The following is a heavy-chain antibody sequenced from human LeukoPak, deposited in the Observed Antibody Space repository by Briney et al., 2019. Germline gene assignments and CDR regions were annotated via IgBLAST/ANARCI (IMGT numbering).Heavy chain of an antibody. CDR1: GGSMSSYY. CDR2: IYYSART. J-gene: IGHJ3*02. V-gene: IGHV4-59*01. D-gene: IGHD5-24*01. Sequence: KPSETLSLTCTVSGGSMSSYYWTWIRQPPGKGLEWIGYIYYSARTNYSPSLRSRVTISVDTSKNQFSLKLSSVTAADTAVYYCARQLEGLLGAFDIWGQGTMVTVSS. CDR3: ARQLEGLLGAFDI.